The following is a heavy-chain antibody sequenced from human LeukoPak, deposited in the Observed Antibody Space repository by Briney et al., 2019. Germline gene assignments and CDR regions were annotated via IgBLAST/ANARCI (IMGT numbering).Heavy chain of an antibody. Sequence: SETLSLTCAVSGGSISSGGYSWSWIRQPPGKGLEWIGYIYHSGSTYYNPSLKSRVTISVDRSKNQFSLKLSSVTAADTAVYYCARDYSNPSGFDPWGQGTLVTVSS. V-gene: IGHV4-30-2*01. CDR1: GGSISSGGYS. J-gene: IGHJ5*02. CDR2: IYHSGST. D-gene: IGHD4-11*01. CDR3: ARDYSNPSGFDP.